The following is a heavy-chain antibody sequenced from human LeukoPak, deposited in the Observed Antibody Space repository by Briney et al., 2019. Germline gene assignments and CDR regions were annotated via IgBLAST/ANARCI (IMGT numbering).Heavy chain of an antibody. CDR1: GFTFSDYG. J-gene: IGHJ4*02. V-gene: IGHV3-30*18. Sequence: SGGSLRLSCAASGFTFSDYGFHWVRQAPGRGLEWVAVISYDGSNKYYIDSVKGRFTISRDNSKSTLYLQMNSLRAEDTAVYFCAEDLRWAASTTSCVDYWGQGTLVTVSS. CDR3: AEDLRWAASTTSCVDY. D-gene: IGHD2-2*01. CDR2: ISYDGSNK.